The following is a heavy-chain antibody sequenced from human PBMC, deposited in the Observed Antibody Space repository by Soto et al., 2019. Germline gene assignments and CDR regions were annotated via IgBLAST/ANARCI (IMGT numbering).Heavy chain of an antibody. CDR3: ARLRVYGDSDDAFDI. CDR2: IDPSDSYT. V-gene: IGHV5-10-1*01. J-gene: IGHJ3*02. D-gene: IGHD4-17*01. Sequence: GESLKISCNGSGYSFTIYWISWVRQMPGKGLEWMGRIDPSDSYTNYSPSFQGHVTISADKSISTAYLQWSSLKASDTAMYYCARLRVYGDSDDAFDIWGQGTMVTVSS. CDR1: GYSFTIYW.